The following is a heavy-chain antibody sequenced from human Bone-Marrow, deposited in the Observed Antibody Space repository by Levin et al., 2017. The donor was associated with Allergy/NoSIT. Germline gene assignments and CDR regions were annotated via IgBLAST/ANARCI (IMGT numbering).Heavy chain of an antibody. J-gene: IGHJ4*02. V-gene: IGHV4-31*03. D-gene: IGHD4-11*01. Sequence: LRLSCTVSGGSISSGGYYWSWIRQHPGKGLEWIGYIYYSGSTYYNPSLKSRVTISVDTSKNQFSLKLSSVTAADTAVYYCARDLYSNYYRSWGQGTLVTVSS. CDR1: GGSISSGGYY. CDR3: ARDLYSNYYRS. CDR2: IYYSGST.